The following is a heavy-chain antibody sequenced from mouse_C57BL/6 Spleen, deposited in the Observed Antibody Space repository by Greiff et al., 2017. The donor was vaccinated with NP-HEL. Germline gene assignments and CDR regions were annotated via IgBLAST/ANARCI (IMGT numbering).Heavy chain of an antibody. CDR1: GYTFTDYY. V-gene: IGHV1-76*01. D-gene: IGHD1-1*01. CDR3: ARSANYYGSSYAMDY. Sequence: VKLVESGAELVRPGASVKLSCKASGYTFTDYYINWVKQRPGQGLEWIARIYPGSGNTYYNEKFKGKATLTAEKSSSTAYMQLSSLTSEDSAVYFCARSANYYGSSYAMDYWGQGTSVTVSS. CDR2: IYPGSGNT. J-gene: IGHJ4*01.